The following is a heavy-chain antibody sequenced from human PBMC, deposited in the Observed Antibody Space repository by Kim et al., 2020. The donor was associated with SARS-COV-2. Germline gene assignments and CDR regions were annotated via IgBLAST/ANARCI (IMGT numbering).Heavy chain of an antibody. CDR3: AREGIAAAGTGWFDP. J-gene: IGHJ5*02. Sequence: DSVKGRFTISRDNAKNSLYLQMNSLRDEDTAVYYCAREGIAAAGTGWFDPWGQGTLVTVSS. D-gene: IGHD6-13*01. V-gene: IGHV3-48*02.